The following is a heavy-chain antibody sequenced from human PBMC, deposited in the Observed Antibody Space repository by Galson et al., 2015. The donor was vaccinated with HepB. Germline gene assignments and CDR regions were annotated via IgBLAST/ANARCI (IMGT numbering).Heavy chain of an antibody. J-gene: IGHJ6*02. CDR1: GGTFSSYA. Sequence: SVKVSCKASGGTFSSYAISWVRQAPGQGLEWMGGIIPIFGTANYAQKFQGRVTITADKSTSTAYMELSSLRSEDTAVYYCARDRRIAVAVPTGTYYYGMDVWGQGTTVTVSS. CDR2: IIPIFGTA. D-gene: IGHD6-19*01. V-gene: IGHV1-69*06. CDR3: ARDRRIAVAVPTGTYYYGMDV.